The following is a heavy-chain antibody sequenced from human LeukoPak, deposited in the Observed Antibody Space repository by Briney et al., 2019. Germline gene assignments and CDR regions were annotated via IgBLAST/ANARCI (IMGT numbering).Heavy chain of an antibody. Sequence: KTSETLSLTCAVSGGSISDYYWSWIRQPPGKGLEYIGYIHYSGRTYYNPSLKSRVTMSVDTSSNQFSLSLRSVTAADTAVYYCARLVGVNRGSEDYWGQGTLVTVSS. CDR3: ARLVGVNRGSEDY. CDR2: IHYSGRT. D-gene: IGHD7-27*01. V-gene: IGHV4-59*01. J-gene: IGHJ4*02. CDR1: GGSISDYY.